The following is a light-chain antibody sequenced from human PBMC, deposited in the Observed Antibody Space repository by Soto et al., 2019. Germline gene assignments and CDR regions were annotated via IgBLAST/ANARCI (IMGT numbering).Light chain of an antibody. CDR3: MQSTQLPPT. CDR2: EVS. V-gene: IGKV2D-29*02. J-gene: IGKJ5*01. Sequence: DVVMTQTPLSLSVAPGQPASISCKSSQSLLHITGETFLFWYLQKPGQSPQLLIYEVSTRVSGVPDRFSASESGTDFTLEISRVETDDVGIYYCMQSTQLPPTFGQGTRLGIE. CDR1: QSLLHITGETF.